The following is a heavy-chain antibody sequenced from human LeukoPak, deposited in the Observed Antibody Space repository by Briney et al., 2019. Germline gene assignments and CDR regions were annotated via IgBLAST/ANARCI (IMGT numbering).Heavy chain of an antibody. CDR2: IYSGGST. J-gene: IGHJ1*01. CDR1: GFTVSSNY. V-gene: IGHV3-53*01. CDR3: ATVEVSGVESEYFQH. Sequence: PGGSLRLSCAASGFTVSSNYMSWVRQAPGKGLEWVSVIYSGGSTYYADSVKGRFTISRDNSKNTLYLQMNSLRAEDTAVYYCATVEVSGVESEYFQHWGQGTLVTVSS. D-gene: IGHD5-24*01.